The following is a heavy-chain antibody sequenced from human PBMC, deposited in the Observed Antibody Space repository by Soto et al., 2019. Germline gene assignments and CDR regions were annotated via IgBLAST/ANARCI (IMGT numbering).Heavy chain of an antibody. V-gene: IGHV3-30*18. J-gene: IGHJ4*02. D-gene: IGHD1-26*01. Sequence: QVQLVESGGGVVQPGRSLRLSCAASGFTFSSYGMHWGRQAPGKGLEWVAVISYDGSNKYYADSVKGRFTISRDNSKNTLYLQMNSLRAEDTAVYYCAKDQIVGATMSASDYWGQGTLVTVSS. CDR1: GFTFSSYG. CDR2: ISYDGSNK. CDR3: AKDQIVGATMSASDY.